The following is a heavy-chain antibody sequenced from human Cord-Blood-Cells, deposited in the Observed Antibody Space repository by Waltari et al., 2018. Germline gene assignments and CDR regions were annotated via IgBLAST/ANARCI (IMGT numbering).Heavy chain of an antibody. J-gene: IGHJ4*02. V-gene: IGHV3-53*01. CDR3: ARVESGGDYDY. Sequence: LRLSCAASGFTVSSNYMSWVRQAPGKGLEWVSVIYSGGSTYYADSVKGRFTISRDNSKNTLYLQMNSLRAEDTAVYYCARVESGGDYDYWGQGTLVTVSS. CDR1: GFTVSSNY. D-gene: IGHD4-17*01. CDR2: IYSGGST.